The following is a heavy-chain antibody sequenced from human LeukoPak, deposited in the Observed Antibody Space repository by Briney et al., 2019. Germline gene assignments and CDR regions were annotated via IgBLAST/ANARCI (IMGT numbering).Heavy chain of an antibody. Sequence: ASVKVSCKASGYTFTGYYIHWVRQAPGQGPEWMGWINPNSGDTDYAQKFQGRVSVTRDTSISTAYMELSRLTSDDTAVYYCARVRGDGPYLVRDLDAFDIWGQGTLVTVSS. CDR2: INPNSGDT. CDR3: ARVRGDGPYLVRDLDAFDI. CDR1: GYTFTGYY. J-gene: IGHJ3*02. V-gene: IGHV1-2*02. D-gene: IGHD3-10*01.